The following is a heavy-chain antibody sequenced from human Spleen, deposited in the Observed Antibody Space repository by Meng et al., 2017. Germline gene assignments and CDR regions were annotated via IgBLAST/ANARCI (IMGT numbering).Heavy chain of an antibody. V-gene: IGHV4-34*01. Sequence: SETLSLTCAVSGGSFSSTYWNWIRQSPGRGLEWIGDIYDSGSTNYNPSLKSRVTISIDTSKNQFSLKLRSVTAADTAVYYCAITPTGSWGQGTLVTVSS. CDR1: GGSFSSTY. J-gene: IGHJ4*02. CDR3: AITPTGS. D-gene: IGHD2-15*01. CDR2: IYDSGST.